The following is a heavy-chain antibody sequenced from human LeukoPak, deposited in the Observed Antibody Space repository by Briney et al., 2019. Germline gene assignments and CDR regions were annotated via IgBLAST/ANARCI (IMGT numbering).Heavy chain of an antibody. J-gene: IGHJ6*02. CDR1: GFTFSSYA. Sequence: PPGGSLRLSCAASGFTFSSYAMSWVRQAPGKGLEWVSAISGSGGSTYYADSVKGRFTISRDNSKNTLYLQMNSLRAEDTAVYYCARNNTIPYYYGVDVWGQGTTVTVSS. D-gene: IGHD1/OR15-1a*01. CDR3: ARNNTIPYYYGVDV. V-gene: IGHV3-23*01. CDR2: ISGSGGST.